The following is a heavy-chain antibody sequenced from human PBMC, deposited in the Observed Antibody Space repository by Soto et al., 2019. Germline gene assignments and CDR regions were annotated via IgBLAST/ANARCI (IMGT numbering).Heavy chain of an antibody. V-gene: IGHV3-23*01. CDR2: ISGSGSST. D-gene: IGHD6-13*01. CDR1: GFTFSSFA. Sequence: PGGSLRLSCAASGFTFSSFAVSWVRQAPGKGLEWVSGISGSGSSTYYADSVKGRFTISRDNSKNTPFLQMNSLRVEDTAVYYCAKDTYSTATGAFDYWGRGTLVTVSS. CDR3: AKDTYSTATGAFDY. J-gene: IGHJ4*02.